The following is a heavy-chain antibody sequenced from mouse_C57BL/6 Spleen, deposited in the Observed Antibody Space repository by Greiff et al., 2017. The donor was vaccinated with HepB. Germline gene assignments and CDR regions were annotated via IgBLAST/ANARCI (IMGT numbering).Heavy chain of an antibody. J-gene: IGHJ4*01. V-gene: IGHV14-2*01. CDR1: GFNIKDYY. CDR2: IDPEDGEN. Sequence: EVQLQQSGAELVKPGASVKLSCTASGFNIKDYYMHWVKQRNEQGLEWIGRIDPEDGENKYAPKFQGKATITADTSSKHSYLQLSSLTSEDTAVYYCASGLTGDAMDYWGQGTSVTVSS. D-gene: IGHD4-1*01. CDR3: ASGLTGDAMDY.